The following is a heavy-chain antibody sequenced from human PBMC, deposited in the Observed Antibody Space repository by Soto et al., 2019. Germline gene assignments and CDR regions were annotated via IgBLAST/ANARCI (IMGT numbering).Heavy chain of an antibody. D-gene: IGHD3-9*01. J-gene: IGHJ4*02. V-gene: IGHV3-30*03. CDR1: GFTFSSYG. CDR3: ASCTISLYYFDY. Sequence: PGGSMRLSCAASGFTFSSYGMHWVRQAPGKGLEWVAVISYDGSNKYYADSVKGRFTISRDNSKNTLYLQMNSLRAEDTAVYYCASCTISLYYFDYWGQGTLVTVSS. CDR2: ISYDGSNK.